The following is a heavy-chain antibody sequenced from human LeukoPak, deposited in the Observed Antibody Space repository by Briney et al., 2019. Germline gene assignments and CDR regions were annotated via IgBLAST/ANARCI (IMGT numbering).Heavy chain of an antibody. CDR3: ARQVAGNSNGIDV. Sequence: GGSLRLSCAASGFTFSSYSMNWVRLAPGKGLGWVSYISSGSSTIYYADSVKGRFTISRDNAKNSLYLQMNSLRAEDTAVYYCARQVAGNSNGIDVWGQGTKVTVSS. D-gene: IGHD6-19*01. CDR2: ISSGSSTI. V-gene: IGHV3-48*04. CDR1: GFTFSSYS. J-gene: IGHJ6*02.